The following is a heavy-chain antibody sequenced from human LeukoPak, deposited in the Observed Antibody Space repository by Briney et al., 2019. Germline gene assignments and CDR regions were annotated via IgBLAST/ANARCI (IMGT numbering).Heavy chain of an antibody. V-gene: IGHV1-18*01. D-gene: IGHD3-16*01. CDR3: ARAESWSSRYYFDY. J-gene: IGHJ4*02. CDR1: GYTFTSYG. Sequence: GASVKVSCKASGYTFTSYGISWVRQAPGQGLEWMGWISAYNGNTNYAQKLQGRVTMTTDTSTSTAYMELSSLRSEDTAVYYCARAESWSSRYYFDYWGQGTLVTVSS. CDR2: ISAYNGNT.